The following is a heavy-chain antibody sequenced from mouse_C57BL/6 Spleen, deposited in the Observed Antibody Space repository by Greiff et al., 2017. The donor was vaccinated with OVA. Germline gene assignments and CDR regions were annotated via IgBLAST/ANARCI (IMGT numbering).Heavy chain of an antibody. CDR3: ARRGLGAQAHYALDY. V-gene: IGHV1-69*01. J-gene: IGHJ4*01. D-gene: IGHD3-2*02. Sequence: QVQLQQPGAELVMPGASVKLSCKASGYTFTSYWMHWVKQRPGQGLEWIGEIDPSDSYTNYNQKFKGKATLTVDKSSSTAYMQLSSLTSEDSAVYYCARRGLGAQAHYALDYWGQGTTVTVSS. CDR2: IDPSDSYT. CDR1: GYTFTSYW.